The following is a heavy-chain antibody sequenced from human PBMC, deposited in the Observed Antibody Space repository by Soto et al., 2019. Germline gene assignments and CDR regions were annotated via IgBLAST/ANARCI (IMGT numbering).Heavy chain of an antibody. CDR3: AGFGVGDRDDK. D-gene: IGHD2-8*01. V-gene: IGHV4-30-4*01. CDR2: ISHSETT. Sequence: QVRLQESGPGVVKASQTLSLTCSVSGSYITSGDYHWTWIRQAPGKGLEWIGYISHSETTYYSPALKNRIIISSDISMKQFSLRLNSVTAADTAVYFCAGFGVGDRDDKWGQGTLVTVSS. J-gene: IGHJ4*02. CDR1: GSYITSGDYH.